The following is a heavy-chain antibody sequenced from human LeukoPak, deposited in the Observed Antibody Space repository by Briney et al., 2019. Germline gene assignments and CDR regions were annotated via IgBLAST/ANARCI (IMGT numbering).Heavy chain of an antibody. Sequence: GGSLRLSCAASGFTFSSYAMSWVRQAPGKGLEWVSTISGSGDDTYYADSVKGRFTISRDNSKNTLYLQMISLRAEDTAVYYCAKDRGSSGWNGLDYWGQGTLVTVSS. D-gene: IGHD6-19*01. CDR1: GFTFSSYA. CDR3: AKDRGSSGWNGLDY. CDR2: ISGSGDDT. V-gene: IGHV3-23*01. J-gene: IGHJ4*02.